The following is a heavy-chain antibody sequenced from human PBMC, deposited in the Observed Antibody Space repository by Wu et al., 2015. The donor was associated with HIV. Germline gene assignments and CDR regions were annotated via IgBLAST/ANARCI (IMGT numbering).Heavy chain of an antibody. Sequence: QVQLVQSGAEVKKPGASVKVSCKASGYTFTGHYMHWVRQAPGQGLEWMGWINPIFGTANYAQKFQGRVTITTDESTSTAYMELSSLRSEDTAVYYCAVHDTAMVGLFDYWGQGTLVTVSS. J-gene: IGHJ4*02. V-gene: IGHV1-69*01. CDR3: AVHDTAMVGLFDY. CDR1: GYTFTGHY. CDR2: INPIFGTA. D-gene: IGHD5-18*01.